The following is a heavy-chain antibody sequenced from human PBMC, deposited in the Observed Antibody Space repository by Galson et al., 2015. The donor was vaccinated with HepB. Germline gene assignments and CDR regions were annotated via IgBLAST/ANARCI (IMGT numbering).Heavy chain of an antibody. V-gene: IGHV3-15*01. CDR2: IKSKTDGGTT. D-gene: IGHD3-10*01. CDR3: TTDSTITMARGVIRGYYFDY. Sequence: SLRLSCAASGFTFSNAWMSWVRQAPGKGLEWVGRIKSKTDGGTTDYAAPVKGRFTISRDDSKNTLYLQMNSLKTEDTAVYYCTTDSTITMARGVIRGYYFDYWGQGTLVTVSS. J-gene: IGHJ4*02. CDR1: GFTFSNAW.